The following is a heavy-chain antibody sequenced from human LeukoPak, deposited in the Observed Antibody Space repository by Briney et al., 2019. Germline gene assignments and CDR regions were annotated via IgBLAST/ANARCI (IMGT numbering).Heavy chain of an antibody. Sequence: SETLSLTCTVSGGSISSSSYYWGWIRQPPGKGLEWIGSVYYSGSTYYNPSLKSRVTISVDTSKNQFSLKLSSVTAADTAVYYCAREGTTGTNLNWFDSWGQGTLVTVSS. CDR2: VYYSGST. CDR1: GGSISSSSYY. J-gene: IGHJ5*01. CDR3: AREGTTGTNLNWFDS. D-gene: IGHD1-1*01. V-gene: IGHV4-39*07.